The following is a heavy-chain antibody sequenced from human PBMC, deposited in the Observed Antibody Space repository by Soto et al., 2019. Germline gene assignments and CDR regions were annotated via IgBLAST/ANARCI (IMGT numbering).Heavy chain of an antibody. V-gene: IGHV1-69*12. D-gene: IGHD3-10*01. Sequence: QVQLVQSGAEVKKPGSSVKVSCKASGCTFSSYAISWVRQAPGQGLEWIGGIIPIFGTANYAQKFQGRVTITADETTGTADLELSSLRSEDTAVYYCARPLPSMVQGPLLGFPYYYGMDVWCGGRTVTVS. CDR3: ARPLPSMVQGPLLGFPYYYGMDV. CDR1: GCTFSSYA. CDR2: IIPIFGTA. J-gene: IGHJ6*02.